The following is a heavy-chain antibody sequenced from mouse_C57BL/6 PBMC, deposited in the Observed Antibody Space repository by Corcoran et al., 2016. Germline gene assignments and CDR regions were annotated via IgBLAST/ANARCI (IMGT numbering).Heavy chain of an antibody. CDR1: GYTFTTYG. CDR2: INTYSGVP. J-gene: IGHJ4*01. Sequence: QIRLVQSGPELKKPGETVKISCKASGYTFTTYGMSWVKQAPGKGLKWMGWINTYSGVPTYADDFKGRFAFSLETSASTAYLQINNLKNEATATYFCARWNWGAMDYWGQGTSVTVSS. CDR3: ARWNWGAMDY. D-gene: IGHD4-1*01. V-gene: IGHV9-3*01.